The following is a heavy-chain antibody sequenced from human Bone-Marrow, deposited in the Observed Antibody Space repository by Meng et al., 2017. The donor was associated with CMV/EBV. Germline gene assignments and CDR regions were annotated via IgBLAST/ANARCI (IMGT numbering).Heavy chain of an antibody. V-gene: IGHV1-18*01. CDR2: ISAYNGNR. CDR1: GYTFTSYG. D-gene: IGHD2-2*02. CDR3: ARYCNSASCYTSIYYFDF. Sequence: ASVKVSCKASGYTFTSYGISWVRQAPGQGLEWMGWISAYNGNRNYAQKLQGRVTMTTDTSTSTPYMELRSLRSDDTAVYYCARYCNSASCYTSIYYFDFWGQGTLVTFSS. J-gene: IGHJ4*02.